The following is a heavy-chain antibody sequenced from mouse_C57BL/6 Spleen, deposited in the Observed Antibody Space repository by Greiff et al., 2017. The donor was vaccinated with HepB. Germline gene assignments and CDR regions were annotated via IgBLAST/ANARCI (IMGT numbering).Heavy chain of an antibody. D-gene: IGHD2-1*01. CDR3: ARGGGNSWYFDV. V-gene: IGHV1-59*01. J-gene: IGHJ1*03. Sequence: QVQLQQPGAELVRPGTSVKLSCKASGYTFTSYWMHWVKQRPGQGLEWIGVIDPSDSYTNYNQKFKGKATLTVDTSSSTAYMQLSSLTSEDSAVYYCARGGGNSWYFDVWGTGTTVTVSS. CDR2: IDPSDSYT. CDR1: GYTFTSYW.